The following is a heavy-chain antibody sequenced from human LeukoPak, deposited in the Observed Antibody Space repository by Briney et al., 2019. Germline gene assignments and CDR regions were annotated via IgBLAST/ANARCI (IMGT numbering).Heavy chain of an antibody. CDR3: ARHSGHSSTNDAFDI. CDR1: GGSISSSNW. Sequence: SGTLSLTCAVSGGSISSSNWWSWLRQSPGKGLEWIGEIFHSGATNYNPSLKSRVIISLDKSKNHFSLNLTSVTAADTAVYYCARHSGHSSTNDAFDIWGQGTMVIVSS. J-gene: IGHJ3*02. CDR2: IFHSGAT. V-gene: IGHV4-4*02. D-gene: IGHD6-13*01.